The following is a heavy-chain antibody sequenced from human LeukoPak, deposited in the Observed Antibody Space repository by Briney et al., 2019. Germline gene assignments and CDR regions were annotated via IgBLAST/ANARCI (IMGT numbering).Heavy chain of an antibody. V-gene: IGHV1-46*01. CDR1: GYTFTSYY. Sequence: ASVKVSCKASGYTFTSYYMHWVRHAPGQGLEWMGIINPSGGSTSYAQKFQGRVTMTRDMSTSTVYMELSSLRSEDTAVYYCARNRCSSTSCYLPPSFDPWGQGTLVTVSS. CDR2: INPSGGST. CDR3: ARNRCSSTSCYLPPSFDP. J-gene: IGHJ5*02. D-gene: IGHD2-2*01.